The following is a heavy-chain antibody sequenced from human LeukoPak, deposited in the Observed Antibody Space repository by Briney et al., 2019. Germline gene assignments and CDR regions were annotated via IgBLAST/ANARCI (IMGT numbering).Heavy chain of an antibody. CDR2: ISTYNGNT. J-gene: IGHJ5*02. CDR1: GYTFTNYG. CDR3: AKSGFWWFDP. Sequence: ASVKVSCKASGYTFTNYGISWVRQAPGQGLEWMGWISTYNGNTNYVQKLQGRVTMTTDTSTSTAYMELRSLRSDDTAVYYCAKSGFWWFDPWGQGTLVTVSS. V-gene: IGHV1-18*01. D-gene: IGHD3-3*01.